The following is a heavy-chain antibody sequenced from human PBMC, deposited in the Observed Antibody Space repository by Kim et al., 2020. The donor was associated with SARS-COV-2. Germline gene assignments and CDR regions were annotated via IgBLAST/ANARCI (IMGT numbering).Heavy chain of an antibody. J-gene: IGHJ6*03. Sequence: SETLSLTCAVYGGSFSGYYWSWIRQPPGKGLEWIGEINHSGSTNYNPSLKSRVTISVDTSKNQFSLKLSSVTAADTAVYYCARGRAIFGVALYPSPYYYYYYMDVWGKGTTVTVSS. D-gene: IGHD3-3*01. CDR3: ARGRAIFGVALYPSPYYYYYYMDV. V-gene: IGHV4-34*01. CDR1: GGSFSGYY. CDR2: INHSGST.